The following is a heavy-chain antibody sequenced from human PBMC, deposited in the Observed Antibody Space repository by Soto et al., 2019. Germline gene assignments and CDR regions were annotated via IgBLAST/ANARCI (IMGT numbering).Heavy chain of an antibody. D-gene: IGHD5-18*01. CDR3: ARDSFSSYGGMDV. CDR2: IYYSGST. Sequence: PSETLSLTCTVSGGSISSGDYYWSWIRQPPGKGLEWIGYIYYSGSTYYNPSLKSRVTISVDTSKNQFSLKLSSVTAADTAVYYCARDSFSSYGGMDVWGQGTTVTVSS. V-gene: IGHV4-30-4*01. CDR1: GGSISSGDYY. J-gene: IGHJ6*02.